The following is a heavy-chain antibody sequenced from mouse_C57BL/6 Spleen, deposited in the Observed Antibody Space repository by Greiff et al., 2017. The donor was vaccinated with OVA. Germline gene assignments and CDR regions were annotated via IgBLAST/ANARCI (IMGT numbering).Heavy chain of an antibody. CDR1: GFTFSSYA. V-gene: IGHV5-9-1*02. CDR3: TRDRGNYYGSDYFDY. Sequence: VKLVESGEGLVKPGGSLKLSCAASGFTFSSYAMSWVRQTPEKRLEWVAYISSGGDYIYYADTVKGRFTISRDNARNTLYLQMSSLKSEYTAMYYCTRDRGNYYGSDYFDYWGQGTTLTVSS. J-gene: IGHJ2*01. D-gene: IGHD1-1*01. CDR2: ISSGGDYI.